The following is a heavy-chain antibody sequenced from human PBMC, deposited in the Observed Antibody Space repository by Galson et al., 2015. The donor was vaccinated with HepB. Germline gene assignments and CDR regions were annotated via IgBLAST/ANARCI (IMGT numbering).Heavy chain of an antibody. CDR3: ARAGSEGHHPARYYGMDV. D-gene: IGHD1-14*01. Sequence: LSLTCAAYGGSFSGYYWSWVRQPPGKGLEWIGEINYSGSTNYNPSLKSRVTISVDTSKNQFSLKLSFVTAADTAVYYCARAGSEGHHPARYYGMDVWGQGTTVTVSS. CDR1: GGSFSGYY. CDR2: INYSGST. J-gene: IGHJ6*02. V-gene: IGHV4-34*01.